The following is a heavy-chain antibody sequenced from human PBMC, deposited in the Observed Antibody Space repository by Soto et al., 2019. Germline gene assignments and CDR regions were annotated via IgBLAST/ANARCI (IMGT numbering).Heavy chain of an antibody. Sequence: QITLKESGPTLVKPTQTLTLTYTFSGFSLSTSGVGVGWIRQPPGKALEWLGFIYWDEDKRYSPSLKSRLTITKDISKSQVVLTMTNMDPVDTATYYCAHVFTSLAPFDSWGQGTLVTASA. CDR2: IYWDEDK. D-gene: IGHD3-10*02. J-gene: IGHJ4*02. CDR3: AHVFTSLAPFDS. V-gene: IGHV2-5*02. CDR1: GFSLSTSGVG.